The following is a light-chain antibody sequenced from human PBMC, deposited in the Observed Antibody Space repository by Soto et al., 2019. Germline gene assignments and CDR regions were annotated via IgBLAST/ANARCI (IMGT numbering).Light chain of an antibody. J-gene: IGKJ1*01. CDR2: GAS. V-gene: IGKV3-20*01. CDR1: QSVSSSY. CDR3: QQYGSSLWT. Sequence: EIVLTQSPGTLSLSPGERATLSCRAGQSVSSSYLAWYQQKPGQGPRLLIYGASSRATGIPDRFSGSGSGTDFTLTISRLEPEDFAVYYCQQYGSSLWTFGQGTKVEIK.